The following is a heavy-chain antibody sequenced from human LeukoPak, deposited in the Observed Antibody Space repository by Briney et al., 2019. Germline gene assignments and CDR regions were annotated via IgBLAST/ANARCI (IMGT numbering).Heavy chain of an antibody. J-gene: IGHJ4*02. V-gene: IGHV3-53*04. CDR3: ARGGMDSGSYFDY. CDR1: GFTVSTNY. Sequence: PGGSLRLSCAASGFTVSTNYMSWVRQAPGKGLEWVSVIYSGGSTFYADSVKGRFTISRHNSKNTLFLQMNSLRAEDTAVYYCARGGMDSGSYFDYWGQGTLVTVSS. CDR2: IYSGGST. D-gene: IGHD1-26*01.